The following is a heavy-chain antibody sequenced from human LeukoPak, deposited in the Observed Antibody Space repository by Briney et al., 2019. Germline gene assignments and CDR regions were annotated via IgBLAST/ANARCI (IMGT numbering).Heavy chain of an antibody. D-gene: IGHD1-1*01. Sequence: ASVKVSCKASGYTFTGYYMHWVRQAPGQGLEWMGRINPNSGGTNYAQKFQGRVTMTTDTSTSTAYMELRSLRSDDTAVYYCAREGTFPYYFDYWGQGTLVTVSS. CDR2: INPNSGGT. CDR1: GYTFTGYY. J-gene: IGHJ4*02. CDR3: AREGTFPYYFDY. V-gene: IGHV1-2*06.